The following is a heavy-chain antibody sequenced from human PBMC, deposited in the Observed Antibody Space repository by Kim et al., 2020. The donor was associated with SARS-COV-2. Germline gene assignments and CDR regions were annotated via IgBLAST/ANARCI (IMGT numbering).Heavy chain of an antibody. CDR3: AKTRYGGKDY. CDR1: GFTFSPYA. J-gene: IGHJ4*02. Sequence: GGSLRLSCAASGFTFSPYAMSWVRQTPGKGLEWVSAISGSGTTTFYADSVKGRFAISRDNSKHMLYLQMNSLRVEDTAIYYCAKTRYGGKDYWGQGALVTVSS. D-gene: IGHD5-12*01. CDR2: ISGSGTTT. V-gene: IGHV3-23*01.